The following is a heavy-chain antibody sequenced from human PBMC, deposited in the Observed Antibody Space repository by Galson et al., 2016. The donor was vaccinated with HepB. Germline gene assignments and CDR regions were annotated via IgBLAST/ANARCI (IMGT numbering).Heavy chain of an antibody. D-gene: IGHD5-24*01. V-gene: IGHV1-69*04. CDR2: IIPYLNVP. CDR1: GGTFSKYA. J-gene: IGHJ4*02. CDR3: ARDINYQEFDT. Sequence: SVKVSCKVSGGTFSKYAINWVRLAPGHGLQWMGRIIPYLNVPNYAQMFQDRISMTADKSTNTAYMELNSLTPADTAIYYCARDINYQEFDTWGQGTLVTVSS.